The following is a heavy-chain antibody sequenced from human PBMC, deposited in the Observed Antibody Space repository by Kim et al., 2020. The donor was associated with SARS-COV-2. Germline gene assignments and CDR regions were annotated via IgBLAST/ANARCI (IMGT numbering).Heavy chain of an antibody. Sequence: SETLSLTCTVSGGSISSSSYYWGWIRQPPGKGLEWIGSIYYSGSTYYNPSLKSRVTISVDTSKNQFSLKLSSVTAADTAVYYCAREDSSSWYRHLRGGWFDPWGQGTLVTVSS. V-gene: IGHV4-39*07. CDR1: GGSISSSSYY. D-gene: IGHD6-13*01. CDR3: AREDSSSWYRHLRGGWFDP. J-gene: IGHJ5*02. CDR2: IYYSGST.